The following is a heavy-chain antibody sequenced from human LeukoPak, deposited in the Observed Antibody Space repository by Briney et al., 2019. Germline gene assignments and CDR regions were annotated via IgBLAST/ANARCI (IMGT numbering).Heavy chain of an antibody. Sequence: PGGSLRLSCAASGFTFDDYAMHWVRQAPGKGREWVSGICWNSGSIGYADSVKGRFTSSRDNAKNSLYLQMNSLRAEDTALYYCAKAVAARPSYYFDYWGQGNLVTVSS. J-gene: IGHJ4*02. CDR2: ICWNSGSI. D-gene: IGHD6-6*01. CDR1: GFTFDDYA. CDR3: AKAVAARPSYYFDY. V-gene: IGHV3-9*01.